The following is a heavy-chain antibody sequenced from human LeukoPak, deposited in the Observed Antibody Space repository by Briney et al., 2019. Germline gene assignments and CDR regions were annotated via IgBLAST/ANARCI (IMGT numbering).Heavy chain of an antibody. CDR2: IYPGDSDT. Sequence: GESLKISCKGSGYSFTNYWIGWVRLMPGKGLEWMGIIYPGDSDTRYSPSFQGQVTISADKSINTAYLQWSSLKASDTAMYYCARRRVPYGSGSYRAFDIWGQGTMVTVSS. J-gene: IGHJ3*02. V-gene: IGHV5-51*01. CDR3: ARRRVPYGSGSYRAFDI. CDR1: GYSFTNYW. D-gene: IGHD3-10*01.